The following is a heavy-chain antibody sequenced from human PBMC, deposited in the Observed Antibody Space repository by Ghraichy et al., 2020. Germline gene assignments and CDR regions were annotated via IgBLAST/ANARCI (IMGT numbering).Heavy chain of an antibody. CDR1: GYSFTSYW. J-gene: IGHJ4*02. CDR3: ARRTGRRWLHYDY. V-gene: IGHV5-10-1*01. Sequence: GESLNIPCKGSGYSFTSYWISWVRQMPGKGLEWMGRIDPSDSYTNYSPSFQGHVTISADKSISTAYLQWSSLKASDTAMYYCARRTGRRWLHYDYWGQGTLVTVSS. CDR2: IDPSDSYT. D-gene: IGHD5-24*01.